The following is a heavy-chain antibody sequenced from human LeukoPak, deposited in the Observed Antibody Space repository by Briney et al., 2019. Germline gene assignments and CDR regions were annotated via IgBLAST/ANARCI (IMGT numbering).Heavy chain of an antibody. D-gene: IGHD3-9*01. V-gene: IGHV1-2*02. Sequence: ASVKVSCKASGYTFTGYYMHWVRQAPGQGLEWMGWINPNTGDANYAQKFQGRVTMTRDTSISTAYMELSGLRSDDTAVYYCARGFDWLEVYFDCWGQGTLVTVSS. CDR3: ARGFDWLEVYFDC. CDR2: INPNTGDA. J-gene: IGHJ4*02. CDR1: GYTFTGYY.